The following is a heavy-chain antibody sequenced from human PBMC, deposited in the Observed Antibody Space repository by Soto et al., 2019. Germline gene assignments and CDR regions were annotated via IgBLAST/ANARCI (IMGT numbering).Heavy chain of an antibody. D-gene: IGHD6-19*01. Sequence: QITLKESGPTLVRATQTLTLTCYISGFSLNTDGLGVGWIRQSPGRAPEWLTLIYWDGDKRYSPSLEGRLTVTRDTSKNLVFLSMTNMDPVDTATYFCARLSILVAGRAFDIWGQGTSVSVS. CDR2: IYWDGDK. J-gene: IGHJ3*02. V-gene: IGHV2-5*02. CDR3: ARLSILVAGRAFDI. CDR1: GFSLNTDGLG.